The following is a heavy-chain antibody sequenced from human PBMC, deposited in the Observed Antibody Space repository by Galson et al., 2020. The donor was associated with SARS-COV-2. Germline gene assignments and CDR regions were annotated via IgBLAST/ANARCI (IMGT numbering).Heavy chain of an antibody. Sequence: GGSLRLSCAASGFTFSSDEMNWVRQAPGKGLEWVSYISGSSTTIYYADSVKGRFTISRDNAKNSLYLQMNNLRAEDTAVYYCARHGVCYNGYKSFGSWGQGTLVTVSS. CDR1: GFTFSSDE. J-gene: IGHJ5*01. CDR3: ARHGVCYNGYKSFGS. CDR2: ISGSSTTI. D-gene: IGHD1-1*01. V-gene: IGHV3-48*03.